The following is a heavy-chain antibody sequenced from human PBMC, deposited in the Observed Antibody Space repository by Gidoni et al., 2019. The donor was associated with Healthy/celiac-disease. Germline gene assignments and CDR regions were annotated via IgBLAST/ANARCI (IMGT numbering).Heavy chain of an antibody. CDR2: ISGSGGST. CDR1: GFPFSSYA. J-gene: IGHJ4*02. Sequence: EVQLVESGGGLVQPGGSLRLSCAASGFPFSSYAMSWVRQAPGKGLEWVSAISGSGGSTYYAGSVKGRFTITRDNSKNTLYLQMNSLRAEDTAVYYCAALPVRYGDYYSHWGQGTLVTVSS. CDR3: AALPVRYGDYYSH. V-gene: IGHV3-23*04. D-gene: IGHD4-17*01.